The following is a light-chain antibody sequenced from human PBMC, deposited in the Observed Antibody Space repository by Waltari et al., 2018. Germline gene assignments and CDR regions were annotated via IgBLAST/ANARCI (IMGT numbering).Light chain of an antibody. V-gene: IGKV3-20*01. J-gene: IGKJ1*01. CDR3: QHYVRLPAT. Sequence: EIVLTQSPGTLSLSPGERATLACRASQSVGRSLAWYQQKPGQAPRLLIHDASRTATGIPDRFSGSGSGTDFSLTISTLEPEDFAVYYCQHYVRLPATFGQGTKVEI. CDR1: QSVGRS. CDR2: DAS.